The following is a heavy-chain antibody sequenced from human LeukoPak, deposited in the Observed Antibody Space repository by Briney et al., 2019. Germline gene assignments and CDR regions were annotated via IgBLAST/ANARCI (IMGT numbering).Heavy chain of an antibody. CDR3: ARSPLYYGSGDYYYYYYTDV. CDR2: IYYSGST. Sequence: SETLSLTCTVSGGSISSYYWSWIRQPPGKGLEWIGYIYYSGSTNYNPSLKSRVTISVDTSKNQFSLKLSSVTAADTAVYYCARSPLYYGSGDYYYYYYTDVWGKGTTVTVSS. J-gene: IGHJ6*03. V-gene: IGHV4-59*01. D-gene: IGHD3-10*01. CDR1: GGSISSYY.